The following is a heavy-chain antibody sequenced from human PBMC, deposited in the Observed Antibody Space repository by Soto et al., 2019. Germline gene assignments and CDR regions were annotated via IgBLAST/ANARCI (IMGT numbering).Heavy chain of an antibody. Sequence: SETLSLTCTVSGASISSYYWSRIRQPPGKGLEWIGYIYYSGSTNYNPSLKSRVTISVDTSKNQFSLKLSSVTAADTAVYYCARRYGGNFDYWGQGTLVTV. J-gene: IGHJ4*02. CDR3: ARRYGGNFDY. D-gene: IGHD1-26*01. CDR2: IYYSGST. V-gene: IGHV4-59*01. CDR1: GASISSYY.